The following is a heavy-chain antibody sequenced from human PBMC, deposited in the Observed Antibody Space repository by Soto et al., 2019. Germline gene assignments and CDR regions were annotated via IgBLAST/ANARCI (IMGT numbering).Heavy chain of an antibody. V-gene: IGHV1-69*01. Sequence: VQLVQSVAEVKKPGSSVKVSCKASGGTFSDTVISWVRQAPGQGLEWMGGITAIFGTLTQNYAQKFQGRVTITADESASTDYMELSSLSSDDTALYYCAAGIEVAFDSWGQGTLVTVSS. CDR1: GGTFSDTV. CDR2: ITAIFGTLTQ. J-gene: IGHJ5*01. CDR3: AAGIEVAFDS. D-gene: IGHD5-12*01.